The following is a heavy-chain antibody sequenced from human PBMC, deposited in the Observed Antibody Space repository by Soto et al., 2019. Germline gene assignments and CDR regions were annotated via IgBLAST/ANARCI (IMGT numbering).Heavy chain of an antibody. V-gene: IGHV4-59*01. CDR2: IYKSGSA. Sequence: QVQLQESGPGLVKPSETLSLTCTVSGDSIRTYYWSWIRQPPGKGLEWIGYIYKSGSAKYNPSLKGRVTMSVDTSKNQFSLNLRSVYAADTAVYYCARSIARLERRWDFDLWGRGTLVTVSS. CDR3: ARSIARLERRWDFDL. J-gene: IGHJ2*01. D-gene: IGHD1-1*01. CDR1: GDSIRTYY.